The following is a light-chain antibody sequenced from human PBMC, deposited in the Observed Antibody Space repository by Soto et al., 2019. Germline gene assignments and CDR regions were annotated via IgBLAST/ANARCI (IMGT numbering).Light chain of an antibody. J-gene: IGKJ3*01. CDR2: DAS. Sequence: LTLSPATLSLSPGGSATLSCGASHSLSSNYSAEYQQKPGQAPRLLIYDASYRAAGIPTRFSGSGSGTDFTLTISSLEPEDFAVYYCQQRGNWPATFGPGTKVDI. V-gene: IGKV3D-20*02. CDR1: HSLSSNY. CDR3: QQRGNWPAT.